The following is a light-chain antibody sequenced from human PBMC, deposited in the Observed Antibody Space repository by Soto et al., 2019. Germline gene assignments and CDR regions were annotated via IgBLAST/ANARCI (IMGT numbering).Light chain of an antibody. CDR1: QSVSNNY. CDR2: GAS. CDR3: QQRSNWPIIT. Sequence: IVLTQSPGTLSLSPGERATLPCRPSQSVSNNYLAWYQQKPGQAPRLLIYGASNRATGIPDRFSGSGSGTDFTLTISSLEPEDFAVYYCQQRSNWPIITFGQGTRLEIK. J-gene: IGKJ5*01. V-gene: IGKV3D-20*02.